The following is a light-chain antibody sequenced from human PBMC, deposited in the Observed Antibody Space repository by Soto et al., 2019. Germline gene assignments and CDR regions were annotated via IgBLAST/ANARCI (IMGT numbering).Light chain of an antibody. Sequence: QSALTQPASVSGSPGQSITISCTGTSSDVGGYNYVSWYQRHPGKAPKLMIYDVSNRPSGISNRFSGSKSGNTASLTISGLQAEDEADYYCSSYRSSNTVVFGGGTKLTVL. J-gene: IGLJ2*01. CDR3: SSYRSSNTVV. V-gene: IGLV2-14*01. CDR2: DVS. CDR1: SSDVGGYNY.